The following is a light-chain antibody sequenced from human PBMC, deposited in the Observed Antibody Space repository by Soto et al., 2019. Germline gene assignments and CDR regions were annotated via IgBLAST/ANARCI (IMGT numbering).Light chain of an antibody. Sequence: QSVLTQPPSVSAAPGQKVTISCSGSSSNIGNNYVSWYQQLPGTAPKLLIYENSLRPSGIPDRFSGSKSGTSATLGITGLQTGDEADYYCGTWDSTLSAGLFGGGTKLTVL. V-gene: IGLV1-51*02. CDR1: SSNIGNNY. J-gene: IGLJ3*02. CDR3: GTWDSTLSAGL. CDR2: ENS.